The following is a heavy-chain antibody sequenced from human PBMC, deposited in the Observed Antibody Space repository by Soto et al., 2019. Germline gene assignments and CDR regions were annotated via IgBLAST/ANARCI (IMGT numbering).Heavy chain of an antibody. CDR1: GLTFSSYW. Sequence: GGSLRLSCAASGLTFSSYWMHWVRQAPGKGLVWVSRINSDGSSTNYADSVKGRFTISRDNAKNTLYLQMNSLRAEDTAVYYCAREPRYCSGGNCYSAPSDAFDIWGQGTMVTVSS. D-gene: IGHD2-15*01. CDR2: INSDGSST. V-gene: IGHV3-74*01. J-gene: IGHJ3*02. CDR3: AREPRYCSGGNCYSAPSDAFDI.